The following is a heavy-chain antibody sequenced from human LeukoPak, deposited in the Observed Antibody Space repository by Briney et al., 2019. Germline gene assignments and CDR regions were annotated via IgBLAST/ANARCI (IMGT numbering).Heavy chain of an antibody. CDR3: ARQELTIFGVVNDAFDI. CDR2: IYYSGST. D-gene: IGHD3-3*01. CDR1: GGSISSYY. V-gene: IGHV4-59*08. J-gene: IGHJ3*02. Sequence: PSETLSLTCTVSGGSISSYYWSWIRQPPGKGLEWIGCIYYSGSTNYNPSLKSRVTISVDTSKNQFSLKLSSVTAADTAVYYCARQELTIFGVVNDAFDIWGQGTMVTVSS.